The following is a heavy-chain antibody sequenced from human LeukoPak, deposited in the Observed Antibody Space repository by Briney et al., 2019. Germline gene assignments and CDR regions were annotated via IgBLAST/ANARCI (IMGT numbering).Heavy chain of an antibody. CDR3: WSLVPAATYHYYYGMDV. Sequence: ASVTVSFTASGYTFTIYYMHWVRQAPGQGLEWMGIINPSGGSTSYAQKFQGRVTMTRDTPTSTVYMELSSLRSEDTAVYYCWSLVPAATYHYYYGMDVWGQGTTVTVSS. V-gene: IGHV1-46*01. CDR2: INPSGGST. D-gene: IGHD2-2*01. J-gene: IGHJ6*02. CDR1: GYTFTIYY.